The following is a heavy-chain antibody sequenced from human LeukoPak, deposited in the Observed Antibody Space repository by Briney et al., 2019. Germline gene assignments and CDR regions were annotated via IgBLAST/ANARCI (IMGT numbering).Heavy chain of an antibody. CDR1: GFTFGTYV. D-gene: IGHD6-19*01. CDR3: AKCVSGWPNWFDP. V-gene: IGHV3-23*01. J-gene: IGHJ5*02. CDR2: IGGIGDPT. Sequence: GGSLRLSCVASGFTFGTYVMSWVRQAPGKGPEWVSGIGGIGDPTYYADSVQGRFTISKDSPKNTLYLQMNSLRVEDTAIYYCAKCVSGWPNWFDPWGQGTLVTVSS.